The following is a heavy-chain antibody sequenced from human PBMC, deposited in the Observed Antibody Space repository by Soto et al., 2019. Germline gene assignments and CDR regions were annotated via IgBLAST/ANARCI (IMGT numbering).Heavy chain of an antibody. CDR2: ISAYNGNT. Sequence: ASVKVSCKASGYTFTSYGISWVRQAPGQGLEWMGWISAYNGNTNYAQKLQGRVTMTTDTSTSTAYMELRSLRSDDTAVYYCARYGPPRSRPSYYYYYYGMDVWGQGTTATVSS. D-gene: IGHD2-2*01. J-gene: IGHJ6*02. CDR1: GYTFTSYG. V-gene: IGHV1-18*01. CDR3: ARYGPPRSRPSYYYYYYGMDV.